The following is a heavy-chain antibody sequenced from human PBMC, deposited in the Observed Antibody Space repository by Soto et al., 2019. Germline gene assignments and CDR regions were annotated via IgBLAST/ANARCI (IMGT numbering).Heavy chain of an antibody. Sequence: ASVKVSCKASGYTFTSYGISWVRQAPGQGPEWMGWISAYNGNTNYAQKLQGRVTMTTDTSTSTAYMELRSLRSDDTAVYYCARGFYSGYDYNPYMDVWGKGTTVTVSS. J-gene: IGHJ6*03. CDR1: GYTFTSYG. D-gene: IGHD5-12*01. CDR3: ARGFYSGYDYNPYMDV. CDR2: ISAYNGNT. V-gene: IGHV1-18*01.